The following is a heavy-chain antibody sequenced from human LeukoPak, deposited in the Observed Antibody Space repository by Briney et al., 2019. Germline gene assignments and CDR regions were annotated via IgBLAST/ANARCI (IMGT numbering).Heavy chain of an antibody. CDR1: GYTSTSYA. D-gene: IGHD3-10*01. V-gene: IGHV1-3*01. CDR3: ARGQNTPMVRGVIFDY. CDR2: INAGNGNT. Sequence: ASVKVSCKASGYTSTSYAMHWVRQAPGQWLEWMGWINAGNGNTKYSQKFQGRVTITRDTSASTAYMELSSLRSEDTAVYYCARGQNTPMVRGVIFDYWGQGTLVTVSS. J-gene: IGHJ4*02.